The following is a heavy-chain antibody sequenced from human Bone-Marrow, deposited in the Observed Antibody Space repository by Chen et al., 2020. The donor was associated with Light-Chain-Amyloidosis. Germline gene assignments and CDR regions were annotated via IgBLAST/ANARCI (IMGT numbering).Heavy chain of an antibody. CDR3: AKSSYSSSFFLDAFDI. CDR2: ISWNSGSI. Sequence: LVESGGGLVQPGRYLRLSCAASGFTYEENGMHWGRQAPGKGLEWVSGISWNSGSIGYADSVKGRFTISRDNAKNSLYLQMNSLRAEDTALYYCAKSSYSSSFFLDAFDIWGQGTMVTVSS. J-gene: IGHJ3*02. CDR1: GFTYEENG. V-gene: IGHV3-9*01. D-gene: IGHD6-13*01.